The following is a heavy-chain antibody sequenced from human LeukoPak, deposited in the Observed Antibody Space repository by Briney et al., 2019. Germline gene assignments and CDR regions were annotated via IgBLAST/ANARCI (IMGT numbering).Heavy chain of an antibody. CDR3: ATVSPMTGDAFDI. CDR2: FDPEDGET. J-gene: IGHJ3*02. D-gene: IGHD3-22*01. Sequence: ASVKVSCKFSGYTIAELSVRWVRQAPGKGLEWMGGFDPEDGETIYAQKFQGRVTMTEDTSTDTAYKELSSLRPEDTAVYYCATVSPMTGDAFDIWGQGTMVTVPS. V-gene: IGHV1-24*01. CDR1: GYTIAELS.